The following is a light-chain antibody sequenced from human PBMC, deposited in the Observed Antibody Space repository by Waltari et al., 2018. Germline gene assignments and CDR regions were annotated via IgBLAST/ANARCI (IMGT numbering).Light chain of an antibody. CDR2: AAS. CDR1: QSISSY. V-gene: IGKV1-39*01. J-gene: IGKJ1*01. Sequence: DIQMTQSPSSLSASVGDRVTITCRASQSISSYLNWYQQKPGKAPKLLIYAASSLQSGVPSRVSGSGSGTDFNLTISSLQPEDFATCYCQQSYSTPKTFGQGTKVEIK. CDR3: QQSYSTPKT.